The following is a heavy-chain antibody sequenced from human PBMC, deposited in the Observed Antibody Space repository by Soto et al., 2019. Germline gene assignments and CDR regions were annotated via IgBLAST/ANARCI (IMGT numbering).Heavy chain of an antibody. V-gene: IGHV4-30-4*01. CDR3: ARNLPRTMILGVLSRNWIDP. CDR1: GASISSGDYY. CDR2: IFYTGSA. D-gene: IGHD3-3*01. J-gene: IGHJ5*02. Sequence: QVQLQESGPGLVKASQTLSLTCSVSGASISSGDYYWSWIRQPPGKALEWIGYIFYTGSADYNPSLKSRVTLSIDTSRNRFSLKLTSVTAADTAMYYCARNLPRTMILGVLSRNWIDPWGQGTLVTVSS.